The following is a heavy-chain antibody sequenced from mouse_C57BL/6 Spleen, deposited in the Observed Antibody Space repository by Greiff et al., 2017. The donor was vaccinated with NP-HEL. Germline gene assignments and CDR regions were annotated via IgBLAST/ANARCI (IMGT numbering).Heavy chain of an antibody. CDR2: INYDGSST. Sequence: EVKVVESEGGLVQPGSSMKLSCTASGFTFSDYYMAWVRQVPEKGLEWVANINYDGSSTYYLDSLKSRFIISRDNAKNILYLQMSSLKSEDTATYYCARDGPSYYGSSYWYFDVWGTGTTVTVSS. J-gene: IGHJ1*03. CDR1: GFTFSDYY. D-gene: IGHD1-1*01. CDR3: ARDGPSYYGSSYWYFDV. V-gene: IGHV5-16*01.